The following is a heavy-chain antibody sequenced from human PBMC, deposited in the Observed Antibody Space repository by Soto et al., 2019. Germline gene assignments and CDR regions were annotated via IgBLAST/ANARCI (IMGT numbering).Heavy chain of an antibody. CDR1: GGSISGYY. V-gene: IGHV4-59*01. Sequence: NPSETLSLTCTVSGGSISGYYWSWIRQPPGKGLVWIGNVYYSGGAKYNPSVKRRVSISVDTSKNQFSLNLSSVTAADTAVYYCTRDGDGRMTTNPYYYYGMDVWGPGITVTVSS. CDR3: TRDGDGRMTTNPYYYYGMDV. CDR2: VYYSGGA. D-gene: IGHD2-21*02. J-gene: IGHJ6*02.